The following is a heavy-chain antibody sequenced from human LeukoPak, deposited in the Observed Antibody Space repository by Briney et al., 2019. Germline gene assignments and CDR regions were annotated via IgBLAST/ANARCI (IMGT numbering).Heavy chain of an antibody. D-gene: IGHD6-19*01. CDR2: INHSGST. V-gene: IGHV4-34*01. Sequence: SETLSLTCAVYGGSLSGYYWSWIRQPPGKGLEWIGEINHSGSTYYNPSLKSRVTISVDTSKNQFSLKLSSVTAADTAVYYCARNSLGQWLVNWFDPWGQGTPVTVSS. CDR1: GGSLSGYY. J-gene: IGHJ5*02. CDR3: ARNSLGQWLVNWFDP.